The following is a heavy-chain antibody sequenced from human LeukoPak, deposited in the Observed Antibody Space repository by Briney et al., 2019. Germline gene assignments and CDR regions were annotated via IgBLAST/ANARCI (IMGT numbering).Heavy chain of an antibody. D-gene: IGHD3-3*01. CDR2: IKQDGSEK. J-gene: IGHJ4*02. CDR1: GFTFSSYW. V-gene: IGHV3-7*03. Sequence: GGSLRLSCAGSGFTFSSYWMSWVRQAPGKGLEWVANIKQDGSEKYYVDSVKGRFTISRDNAKNTLYLQVNSLRAEDTAVYHCAKKSPIFGVVIPLFDYWGQGTLVSVSS. CDR3: AKKSPIFGVVIPLFDY.